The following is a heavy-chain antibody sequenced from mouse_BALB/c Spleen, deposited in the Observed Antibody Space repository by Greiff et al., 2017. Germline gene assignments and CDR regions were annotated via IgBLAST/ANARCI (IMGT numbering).Heavy chain of an antibody. Sequence: EVQLVESGAELVRPGALVKLSCKASGFNIKDYYMHWVKQRPEQGLEWIGWIDPENGNTIYDPKFQGKASITADTSSNTAYLQLSSLTSEDTAVYYCARGDYGLYWYFDVWGAGTTVTVSS. CDR3: ARGDYGLYWYFDV. CDR1: GFNIKDYY. J-gene: IGHJ1*01. V-gene: IGHV14-1*02. CDR2: IDPENGNT. D-gene: IGHD1-1*02.